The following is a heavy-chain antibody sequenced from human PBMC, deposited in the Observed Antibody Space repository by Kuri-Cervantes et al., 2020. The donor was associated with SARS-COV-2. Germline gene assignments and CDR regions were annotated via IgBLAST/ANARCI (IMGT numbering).Heavy chain of an antibody. CDR3: ARAAGIRWYPYWFDY. D-gene: IGHD4-23*01. V-gene: IGHV1-18*01. CDR2: ISAYNGNT. J-gene: IGHJ4*02. CDR1: GYTFTSYG. Sequence: ASVKVSCKASGYTFTSYGISWVRQAPGQGLEWMGWISAYNGNTNYAQKLQGRVTMTTDTSTSTAYMELSSLRSEDTAVYYCARAAGIRWYPYWFDYWGQGTLVTVSS.